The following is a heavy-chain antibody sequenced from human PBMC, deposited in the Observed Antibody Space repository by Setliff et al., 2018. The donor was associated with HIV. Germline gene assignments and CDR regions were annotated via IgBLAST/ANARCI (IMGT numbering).Heavy chain of an antibody. CDR3: ARERWNYDYYYYGMDV. CDR2: IYYSGNT. J-gene: IGHJ6*02. V-gene: IGHV4-39*02. CDR1: GGSISSISYY. D-gene: IGHD1-7*01. Sequence: SETLSLTCSVSGGSISSISYYWGWIRQPPGKGLEWIGNIYYSGNTYYNPSLKSRVTISVAMSKNQFSLKVSSVTAADTAVYYCARERWNYDYYYYGMDVWGQGTTVTVS.